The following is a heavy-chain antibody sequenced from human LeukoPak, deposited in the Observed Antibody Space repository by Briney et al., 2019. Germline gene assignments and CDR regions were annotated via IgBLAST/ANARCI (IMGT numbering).Heavy chain of an antibody. V-gene: IGHV3-23*01. CDR1: VFTITTYA. CDR3: ARAQGALDY. CDR2: IGGGGTE. J-gene: IGHJ4*02. Sequence: GGSLRLSCAASVFTITTYAVNWVRQAPGKGREYGSGIGGGGTEYYADSVKGRFIISSDNSQNLVHLQMNSLTVEDTAVYYCARAQGALDYWGQGTLVTVSS. D-gene: IGHD1-26*01.